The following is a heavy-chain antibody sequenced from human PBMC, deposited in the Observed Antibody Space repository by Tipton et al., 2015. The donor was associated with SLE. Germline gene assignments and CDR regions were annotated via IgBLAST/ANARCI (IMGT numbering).Heavy chain of an antibody. D-gene: IGHD3-3*01. CDR1: GGTFSGYH. CDR3: ARGSSGYYSYYYYYMDV. CDR2: SSHRGGT. J-gene: IGHJ6*03. V-gene: IGHV4-34*01. Sequence: TLSLTYSVSGGTFSGYHWTWIRQPPGKGLEWIGESSHRGGTNYSPSLKSRVTISEDASKTQFSLKLTSVTAADTAVYYCARGSSGYYSYYYYYMDVWGKGTTVTVSS.